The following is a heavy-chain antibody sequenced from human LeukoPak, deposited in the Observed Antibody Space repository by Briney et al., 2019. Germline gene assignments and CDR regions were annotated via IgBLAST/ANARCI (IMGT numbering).Heavy chain of an antibody. CDR1: GYSFTTYW. CDR3: ARLLQGVAGTWGY. J-gene: IGHJ4*02. D-gene: IGHD6-19*01. V-gene: IGHV5-51*01. CDR2: IYPGDSDT. Sequence: GESLKISCKASGYSFTTYWIAWVRQMPGKGLDWMGMIYPGDSDTRYSPSFQGQITISVDKSISIAYLQWSSLKASDTAMYYCARLLQGVAGTWGYWGQGTLVTVS.